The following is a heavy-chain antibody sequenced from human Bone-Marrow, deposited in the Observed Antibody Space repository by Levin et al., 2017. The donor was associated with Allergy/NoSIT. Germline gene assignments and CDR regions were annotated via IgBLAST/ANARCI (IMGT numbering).Heavy chain of an antibody. D-gene: IGHD3-10*01. CDR2: ISGSGGST. V-gene: IGHV3-23*01. J-gene: IGHJ6*02. Sequence: GESLKISCAASGFTFSSYAMGWVRQAPGKGLEWVSAISGSGGSTYYADSVKGRFTISRDNSKNTLYLQMNSLRAEDTAVYYCAKDRGAYGMDVWGQGTTVTVSS. CDR3: AKDRGAYGMDV. CDR1: GFTFSSYA.